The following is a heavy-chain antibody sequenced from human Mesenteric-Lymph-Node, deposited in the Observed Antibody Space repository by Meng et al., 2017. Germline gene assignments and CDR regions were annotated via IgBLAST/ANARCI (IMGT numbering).Heavy chain of an antibody. CDR3: ARVAAAGNEWFDP. CDR1: GGSISSINW. J-gene: IGHJ5*02. V-gene: IGHV4-4*02. CDR2: IYHSGST. D-gene: IGHD6-13*01. Sequence: QVQLQESGQGLVKPSAPLSLTCAVPGGSISSINWWTWVRQPPGKGLEWIGEIYHSGSTNYNPSLKSRVTISVDKSKNQFSLKLSSVTAADTAVYYCARVAAAGNEWFDPWGQGTLVTVSS.